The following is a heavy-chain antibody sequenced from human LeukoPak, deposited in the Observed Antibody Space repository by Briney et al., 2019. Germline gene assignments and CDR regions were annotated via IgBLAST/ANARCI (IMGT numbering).Heavy chain of an antibody. V-gene: IGHV3-74*01. Sequence: GGSLRLSCAASGFTFSTHWMHWVRHAPGRGLVWVSRITPDGSLTTYADSVEGRFTVSRDNAKNTLYLQMNSLRDEDTAVYYCARDFFTNSYSSPGDDFDYWGQGTLVTVSS. CDR3: ARDFFTNSYSSPGDDFDY. D-gene: IGHD2-21*01. CDR2: ITPDGSLT. J-gene: IGHJ4*02. CDR1: GFTFSTHW.